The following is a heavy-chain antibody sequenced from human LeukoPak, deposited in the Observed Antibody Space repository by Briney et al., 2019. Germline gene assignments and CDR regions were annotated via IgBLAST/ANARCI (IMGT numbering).Heavy chain of an antibody. Sequence: GGSLRLSCAASGFTFSSYWKSWVRQAPGKGLEWLANIKQDGSEKYYVDSVKGRFTISRDNAKNSLYLQMNSLRAEDTAVYYCARDLRPYYDFWSGYSGVNYWGQGTLVTVSS. D-gene: IGHD3-3*01. CDR1: GFTFSSYW. CDR3: ARDLRPYYDFWSGYSGVNY. J-gene: IGHJ4*02. V-gene: IGHV3-7*01. CDR2: IKQDGSEK.